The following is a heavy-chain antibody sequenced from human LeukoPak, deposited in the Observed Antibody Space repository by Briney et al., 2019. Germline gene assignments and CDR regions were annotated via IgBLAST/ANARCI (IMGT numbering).Heavy chain of an antibody. D-gene: IGHD6-13*01. V-gene: IGHV3-30*18. Sequence: PGGPLRLSCAASGFTFSSYGMHWVRQAPGKGLEWVAVISYDGSNKYYVDSVKGRFTISRDNSKNTLYLQMNSLRAEDTAVYYCAKEGAAAGTFDYWGQGTLVTVSS. CDR1: GFTFSSYG. J-gene: IGHJ4*02. CDR3: AKEGAAAGTFDY. CDR2: ISYDGSNK.